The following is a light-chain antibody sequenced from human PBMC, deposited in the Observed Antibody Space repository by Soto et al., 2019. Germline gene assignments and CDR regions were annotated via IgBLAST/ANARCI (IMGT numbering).Light chain of an antibody. Sequence: EIVMTQSPASLSVSPGETATLSCRASQSISNSLAWYQQKPGQAPSLLIYGASTRATGIPARFSGSGSGTEFTLPISSLQSEDSALCYCQQYNNWPPRTFGQGTKLEIK. CDR3: QQYNNWPPRT. CDR1: QSISNS. J-gene: IGKJ2*01. V-gene: IGKV3-15*01. CDR2: GAS.